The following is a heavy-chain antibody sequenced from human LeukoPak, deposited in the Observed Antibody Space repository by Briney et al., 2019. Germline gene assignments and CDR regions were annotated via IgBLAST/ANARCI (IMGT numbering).Heavy chain of an antibody. CDR2: ISSSSSYI. V-gene: IGHV3-21*01. CDR3: ARVVVPAAIADAFDI. J-gene: IGHJ3*02. Sequence: TGGSLRLSCAASGFTFSSYSMNWVRQAPGKGLGWVSSISSSSSYIYYADSVKGRFTISRDNAKNSLYLQMNSLRAEDTAVYYCARVVVPAAIADAFDIWGQGTMVTVSS. CDR1: GFTFSSYS. D-gene: IGHD2-2*01.